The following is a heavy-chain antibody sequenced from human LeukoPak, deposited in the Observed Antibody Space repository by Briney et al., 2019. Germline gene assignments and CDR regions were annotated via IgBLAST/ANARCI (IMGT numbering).Heavy chain of an antibody. V-gene: IGHV3-21*01. J-gene: IGHJ4*02. CDR3: ARGCTSASCYDY. CDR1: GFTFSTYN. CDR2: ISSSSNYI. Sequence: GGSLRLSCAASGFTFSTYNMNWVRQAPGKGLEWVSSISSSSNYIYYADSVKGRFTISRDNTKNSLYLQLNSLRAEDTAVYYCARGCTSASCYDYWGQGTLVTVPS. D-gene: IGHD2-2*01.